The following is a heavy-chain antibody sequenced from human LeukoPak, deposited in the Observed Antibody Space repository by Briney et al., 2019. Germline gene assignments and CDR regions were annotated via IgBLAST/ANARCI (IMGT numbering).Heavy chain of an antibody. CDR3: AREGGVDCSSTSCYMRDGLAFDI. V-gene: IGHV4-39*07. Sequence: PSETLSLTCTVSGGSISSSSYYWGWIRQPPGKGLEWIGEINHSGRTNYNPSLKSRVTISVDTSKNQFSLKLSSVTAADTAVYYCAREGGVDCSSTSCYMRDGLAFDIWGQGTMVTVSS. D-gene: IGHD2-2*02. CDR1: GGSISSSSYY. CDR2: INHSGRT. J-gene: IGHJ3*02.